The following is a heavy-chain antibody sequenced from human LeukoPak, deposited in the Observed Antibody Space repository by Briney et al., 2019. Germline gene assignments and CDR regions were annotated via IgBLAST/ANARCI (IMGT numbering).Heavy chain of an antibody. CDR2: ISAYNGNT. Sequence: ASVKVSCKASGHTFTSYGISWVRQAPGQGLEWMGWISAYNGNTNYAQKLQGRVTMTTDTSTSTAYMELRSLRSDDTAVYYCARDQISYGSGSYYSWGQGTLVTVSS. D-gene: IGHD3-10*01. CDR1: GHTFTSYG. J-gene: IGHJ4*02. V-gene: IGHV1-18*01. CDR3: ARDQISYGSGSYYS.